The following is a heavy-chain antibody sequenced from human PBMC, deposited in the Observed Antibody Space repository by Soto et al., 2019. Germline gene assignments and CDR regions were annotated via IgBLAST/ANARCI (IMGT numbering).Heavy chain of an antibody. CDR2: INVGNGNT. CDR3: AKGEYYYDSSGYYPFDY. Sequence: ASVKVSCKASGYTFTSYAIHWVRQAPGQRLEWMGWINVGNGNTKYSQKFQGRVTISRDNSKNTLYLQMNSLRAEDTAVYYCAKGEYYYDSSGYYPFDYWGQGTLVTVSS. D-gene: IGHD3-22*01. J-gene: IGHJ4*02. V-gene: IGHV1-3*01. CDR1: GYTFTSYA.